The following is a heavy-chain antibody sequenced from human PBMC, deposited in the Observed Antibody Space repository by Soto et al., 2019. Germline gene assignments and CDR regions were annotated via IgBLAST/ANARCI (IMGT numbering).Heavy chain of an antibody. CDR3: AKGHSDYQGDYNYYGMDV. CDR1: GFPFSSYA. CDR2: STGAGGST. Sequence: GGSLRLSCAASGFPFSSYAISWVRQAPGKGLEWVAASTGAGGSTYKVDSEKGRFTISRDNSKKTVYLQLDGLRAEDTAIYYCAKGHSDYQGDYNYYGMDVWGQGTTVTVSS. D-gene: IGHD4-4*01. J-gene: IGHJ6*02. V-gene: IGHV3-23*01.